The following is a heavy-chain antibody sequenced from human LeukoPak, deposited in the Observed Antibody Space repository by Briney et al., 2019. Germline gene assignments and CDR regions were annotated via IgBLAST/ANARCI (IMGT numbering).Heavy chain of an antibody. CDR1: GWSFSGYY. CDR2: INHSGST. J-gene: IGHJ4*02. D-gene: IGHD3-16*02. V-gene: IGHV4-34*01. Sequence: SETLSLTCAVYGWSFSGYYWSLIRQPPGKGLEWIGEINHSGSTNYNPSLKSRVTISVDTSKNQFSLKLSSVTAADTAVYYCARVSHDYVWGSYRKNYFDYWGQGTLVTVSS. CDR3: ARVSHDYVWGSYRKNYFDY.